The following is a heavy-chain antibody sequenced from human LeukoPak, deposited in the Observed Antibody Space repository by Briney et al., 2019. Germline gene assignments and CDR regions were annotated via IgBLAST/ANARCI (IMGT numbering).Heavy chain of an antibody. CDR2: IYPGDSDT. J-gene: IGHJ3*02. CDR3: ARRGSSWRDAFDI. V-gene: IGHV5-51*01. D-gene: IGHD6-13*01. Sequence: GESLKISCKGSGYSFTSYWIGWVRQMPGKGLEWMGIIYPGDSDTRYSPSFQGQVTISADKSISTAYLQLSSLKASDTAMYYCARRGSSWRDAFDIWGQGTMVTVSS. CDR1: GYSFTSYW.